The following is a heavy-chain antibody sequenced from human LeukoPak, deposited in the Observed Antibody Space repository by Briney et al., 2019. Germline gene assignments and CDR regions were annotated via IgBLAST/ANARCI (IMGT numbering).Heavy chain of an antibody. J-gene: IGHJ4*02. CDR1: GGTFSSYA. CDR2: IIPIFGRA. Sequence: SVKVSCKASGGTFSSYAINWVGQAPGQGPEWMGGIIPIFGRANYAQKFQGRVTMTTDESTSTAYMELSSLRSEDTAVYYCARVFARSGEISGSYFYYWGQGTLITVSS. CDR3: ARVFARSGEISGSYFYY. V-gene: IGHV1-69*05. D-gene: IGHD1-26*01.